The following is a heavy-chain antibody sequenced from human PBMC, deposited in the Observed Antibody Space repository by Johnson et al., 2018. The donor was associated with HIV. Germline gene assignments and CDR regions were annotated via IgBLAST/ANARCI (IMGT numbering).Heavy chain of an antibody. J-gene: IGHJ3*02. V-gene: IGHV3-11*01. CDR3: TRDWGEDGYTWGLGFDI. CDR2: ISSSGSTI. D-gene: IGHD5-24*01. Sequence: QVQLVVSGGGLVKPGGSLRLSCAASGFNFSDYYMSWIRQAPGKGLEWVSYISSSGSTIYYADSVKGRFTVSRDHSKNTLNRQMNSLRPEDTGVYYCTRDWGEDGYTWGLGFDIWGPGTVVTVSS. CDR1: GFNFSDYY.